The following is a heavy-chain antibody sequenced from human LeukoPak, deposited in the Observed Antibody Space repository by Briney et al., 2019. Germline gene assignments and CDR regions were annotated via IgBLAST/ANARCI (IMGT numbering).Heavy chain of an antibody. Sequence: SETLSLTCTVSGDSISSTSYYWGWIRQPPGKGLEWIGSIYHSGSTYYNPSLKSRVTISVDTSKNQFSLKLSSVTAADTAVYYCARAWEGWYGDYVGYFDLWGRGTLVTVSS. V-gene: IGHV4-39*07. CDR2: IYHSGST. J-gene: IGHJ2*01. CDR1: GDSISSTSYY. CDR3: ARAWEGWYGDYVGYFDL. D-gene: IGHD4-17*01.